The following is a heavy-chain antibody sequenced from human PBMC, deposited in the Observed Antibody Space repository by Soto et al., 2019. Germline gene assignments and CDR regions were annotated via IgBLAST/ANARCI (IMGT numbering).Heavy chain of an antibody. J-gene: IGHJ4*02. CDR3: ARMATEIAY. V-gene: IGHV4-38-2*01. D-gene: IGHD5-12*01. CDR1: GFSISSGYY. Sequence: PSETLSLTCAVSGFSISSGYYWGWIRQPPGKGLEWIGTIYHSGSTYYNPSLKSRVTMLVDTSKNQFSLKLNSMTAADTAVYYCARMATEIAYWGQGALVTFPQ. CDR2: IYHSGST.